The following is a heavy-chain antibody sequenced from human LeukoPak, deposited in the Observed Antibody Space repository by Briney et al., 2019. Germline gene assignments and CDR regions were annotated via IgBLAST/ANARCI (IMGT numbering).Heavy chain of an antibody. Sequence: ASVKVSCKASGYTFTSYGISWVRQAPGQGLEWMGWISAYNGNTNYAQKLQGRVTMTTDTSTSTAYMELRSLRSDDTAVYYCASTYYDFWSGYYTGNPDAFDIWGQGTMVTVSS. CDR3: ASTYYDFWSGYYTGNPDAFDI. D-gene: IGHD3-3*01. CDR1: GYTFTSYG. CDR2: ISAYNGNT. V-gene: IGHV1-18*01. J-gene: IGHJ3*02.